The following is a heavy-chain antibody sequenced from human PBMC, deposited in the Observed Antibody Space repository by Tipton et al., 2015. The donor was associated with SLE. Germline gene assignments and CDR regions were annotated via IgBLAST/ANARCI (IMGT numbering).Heavy chain of an antibody. V-gene: IGHV3-23*01. CDR2: ISGTGGST. J-gene: IGHJ4*02. CDR3: VKDFDLTSFPVYFDY. CDR1: EITLRGYA. Sequence: GSLRLSCAASEITLRGYAMSWVRQAPGKGLEWVSTISGTGGSTYYADSVKGRFTISRDNSNNMLYLQMNSLRAEDTAVYYCVKDFDLTSFPVYFDYWGQGTLVTVSS. D-gene: IGHD2-21*02.